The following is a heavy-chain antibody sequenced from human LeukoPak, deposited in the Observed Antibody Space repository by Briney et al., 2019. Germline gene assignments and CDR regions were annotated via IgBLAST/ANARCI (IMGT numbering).Heavy chain of an antibody. CDR2: INHSGST. D-gene: IGHD3-22*01. J-gene: IGHJ5*02. V-gene: IGHV4-34*01. CDR1: GGSISSYY. CDR3: ASVVVITTPDRGWFDP. Sequence: PSETLSLTCTVSGGSISSYYWSWIRQPPGKGLEWIGEINHSGSTNYNPSLKSRVTISVDTSKNQFSLKLSSVTAADTAVYYCASVVVITTPDRGWFDPWGQGTLVPVSS.